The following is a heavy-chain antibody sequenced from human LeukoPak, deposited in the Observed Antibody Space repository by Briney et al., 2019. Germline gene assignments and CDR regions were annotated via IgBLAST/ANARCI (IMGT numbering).Heavy chain of an antibody. CDR3: AMGGSSSWHQYCQH. Sequence: PGGSLRLSCAGSGFSFNTFSMDWVRQAPGKGLEWVSFISSGGTTIYYADSVKGRFTISRDNAKNSLYLQMNSLRDEDTAVYYCAMGGSSSWHQYCQHWGQGKLVTVSS. D-gene: IGHD6-13*01. CDR2: ISSGGTTI. J-gene: IGHJ1*01. V-gene: IGHV3-48*02. CDR1: GFSFNTFS.